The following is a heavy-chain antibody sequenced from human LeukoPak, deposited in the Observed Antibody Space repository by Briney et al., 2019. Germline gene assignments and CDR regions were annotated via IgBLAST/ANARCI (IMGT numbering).Heavy chain of an antibody. V-gene: IGHV4-39*01. CDR2: IYYSGST. CDR1: GGSISSSSYC. D-gene: IGHD5-12*01. Sequence: PSETLSLTCTVSGGSISSSSYCWGWIRQPPGKGLEWIGRIYYSGSTYYNPSLKSRVTISVDTSKNQFSLKLSSVADADTAVYYCARLIRGYSGYVTRTNDSWGQGTLVTVSS. J-gene: IGHJ4*02. CDR3: ARLIRGYSGYVTRTNDS.